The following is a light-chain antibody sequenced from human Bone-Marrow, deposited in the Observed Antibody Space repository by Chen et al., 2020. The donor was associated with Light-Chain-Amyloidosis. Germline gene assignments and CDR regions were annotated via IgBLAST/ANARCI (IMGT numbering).Light chain of an antibody. Sequence: QSVLTQPPSASGTPGQRVTISCSGSSSNIGSQTVNWYQQLPGTAPKLLIYRNNQRPSGVPDRFSGSKSGTSASLATSGLQSEDEADYYCAAWDDRLNGRVFGGGTKLTVL. J-gene: IGLJ3*02. CDR1: SSNIGSQT. V-gene: IGLV1-44*01. CDR3: AAWDDRLNGRV. CDR2: RNN.